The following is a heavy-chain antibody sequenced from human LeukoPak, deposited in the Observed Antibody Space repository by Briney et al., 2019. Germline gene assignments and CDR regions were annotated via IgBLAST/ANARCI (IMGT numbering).Heavy chain of an antibody. J-gene: IGHJ4*02. CDR3: AKGDGYSYGRYYFDY. CDR2: ITASGGNT. CDR1: GFTFSSYA. V-gene: IGHV3-23*01. Sequence: PGGSLRLSCAASGFTFSSYAMGWVRQAPGKGLEWVSAITASGGNTYYADPVKGRFTISRDNSKNTLYLQVNSLRAEDTAVYYCAKGDGYSYGRYYFDYWGQGTLVTVS. D-gene: IGHD5-18*01.